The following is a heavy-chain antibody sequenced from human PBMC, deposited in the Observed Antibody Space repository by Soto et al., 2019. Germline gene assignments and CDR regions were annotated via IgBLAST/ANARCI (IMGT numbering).Heavy chain of an antibody. V-gene: IGHV2-5*02. CDR1: GFSLTTSGVG. D-gene: IGHD4-17*01. CDR2: IYCDDDK. J-gene: IGHJ5*02. Sequence: QITLKESGPTLVKPTQTLTLTCTFSGFSLTTSGVGVGWIRQPPGKALEWLALIYCDDDKRYSPSLKSRLTTTKHTSKNRVALTLTNMNPAASPTYFCAHRTTPVTWWFDPWGQGTLVTVSS. CDR3: AHRTTPVTWWFDP.